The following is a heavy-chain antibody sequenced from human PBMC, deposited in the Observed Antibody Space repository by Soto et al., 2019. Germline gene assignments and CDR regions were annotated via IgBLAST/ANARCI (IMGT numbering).Heavy chain of an antibody. D-gene: IGHD2-21*01. CDR2: IFPRDSDV. CDR3: ARHFDCSTSSCYIDC. J-gene: IGHJ4*03. V-gene: IGHV5-51*01. CDR1: GYDFNNFW. Sequence: GESLKISCRASGYDFNNFWIGWVRQMPGKGLEWVGIIFPRDSDVRYSPSFQGRVTISVDKSNNAAYLQWSALKASDTAMYYCARHFDCSTSSCYIDCWGKGSPVTVSS.